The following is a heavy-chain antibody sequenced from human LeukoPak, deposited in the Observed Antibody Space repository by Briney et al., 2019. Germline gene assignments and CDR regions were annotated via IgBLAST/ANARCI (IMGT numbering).Heavy chain of an antibody. D-gene: IGHD6-13*01. CDR1: GGSISSYY. CDR3: ARVSSSWYQDWYFDL. V-gene: IGHV4-4*07. J-gene: IGHJ2*01. Sequence: NPSETLSLTCTVSGGSISSYYWSWIRQPAGKGLEWIGRIDTSGNTNYKPSLKSRVTVSVDTSRKQFSLKLSSVTAADTAVYYCARVSSSWYQDWYFDLWGRGTLVTVSS. CDR2: IDTSGNT.